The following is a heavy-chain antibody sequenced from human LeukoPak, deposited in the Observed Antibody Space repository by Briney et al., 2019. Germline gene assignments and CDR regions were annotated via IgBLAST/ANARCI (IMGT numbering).Heavy chain of an antibody. V-gene: IGHV3-30-3*01. J-gene: IGHJ5*02. Sequence: PGGSLRLSCAASGFTFSSYAMHWVRQAPGKGLEWVAVISYDGSNKYYADSVKGRFTISRDNSKNTLYLQMNSLRAEDTAVYYCACPGTYYDFWSGDRLNWFDPWGQGTLVTVSS. D-gene: IGHD3-3*01. CDR2: ISYDGSNK. CDR3: ACPGTYYDFWSGDRLNWFDP. CDR1: GFTFSSYA.